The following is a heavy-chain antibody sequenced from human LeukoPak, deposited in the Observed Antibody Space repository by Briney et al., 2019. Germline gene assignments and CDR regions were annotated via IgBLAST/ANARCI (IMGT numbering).Heavy chain of an antibody. D-gene: IGHD1-26*01. J-gene: IGHJ4*02. V-gene: IGHV3-53*01. Sequence: GGSLRLSCAASGFTFSSYSMSWVRQAPGKGLEWVSVIYNDGSIYYADTVKGRFTISRDNSKNTVDLLVNSLRAEDTAVYYCARVWELSYDYWGQGTLVTVSS. CDR3: ARVWELSYDY. CDR2: IYNDGSI. CDR1: GFTFSSYS.